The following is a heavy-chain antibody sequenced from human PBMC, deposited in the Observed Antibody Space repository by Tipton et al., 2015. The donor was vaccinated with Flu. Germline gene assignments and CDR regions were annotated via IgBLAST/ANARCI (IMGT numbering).Heavy chain of an antibody. D-gene: IGHD1-26*01. V-gene: IGHV3-74*01. CDR2: INGDGGST. CDR1: GFTLTTYW. CDR3: TSRVEGGTPSAHFDL. Sequence: PLRLSCAASGFTLTTYWMHWVRQVPGKGLLWVSRINGDGGSTSYADSVKGRFTISRDNVKNTLYLQMNSLRAEDTAVYYCTSRVEGGTPSAHFDLWGRGTLVTVSS. J-gene: IGHJ2*01.